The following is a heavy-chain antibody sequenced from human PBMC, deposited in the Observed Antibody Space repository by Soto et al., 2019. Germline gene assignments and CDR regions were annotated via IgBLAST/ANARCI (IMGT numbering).Heavy chain of an antibody. CDR1: GYSFTSYW. CDR3: ARLPVTMVRGADYYYYGMDV. Sequence: GESLKISCKGSGYSFTSYWIGWVRQMPGKGLEWMGIIYPGDSDTRYSPSFQGQVTISADKSISTAYLQWSSLKASDTAMYYCARLPVTMVRGADYYYYGMDVWGQGTTVTVSS. J-gene: IGHJ6*02. D-gene: IGHD3-10*01. CDR2: IYPGDSDT. V-gene: IGHV5-51*01.